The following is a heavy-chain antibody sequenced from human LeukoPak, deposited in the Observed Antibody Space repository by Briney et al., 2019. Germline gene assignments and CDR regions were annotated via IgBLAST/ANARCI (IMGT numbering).Heavy chain of an antibody. CDR2: INHRGST. V-gene: IGHV4-34*01. D-gene: IGHD3-9*01. Sequence: AETLSLTCAVYGGSFRGYYWSWIRQPPGKGLEWIGEINHRGSTKYNPSLKSRVTISVDTSKNQFSLNLRSATAADTAVCYCARGDILTGYSYWGQGTLVTVSS. J-gene: IGHJ4*02. CDR3: ARGDILTGYSY. CDR1: GGSFRGYY.